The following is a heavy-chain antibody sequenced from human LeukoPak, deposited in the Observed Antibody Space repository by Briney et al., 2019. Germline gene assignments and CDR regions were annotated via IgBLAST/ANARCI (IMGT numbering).Heavy chain of an antibody. CDR1: GFTFGSYA. Sequence: PGGSLRLSCAASGFTFGSYAMSWVRQAPGKGLEWVSAISRSGGSTYYADSVRGRFTISRDNSKNTLYLQMNSLRAEDTAVYYCAKVYSHWQFDYWGQGTLVTVSS. D-gene: IGHD5-18*01. CDR2: ISRSGGST. J-gene: IGHJ4*02. V-gene: IGHV3-23*01. CDR3: AKVYSHWQFDY.